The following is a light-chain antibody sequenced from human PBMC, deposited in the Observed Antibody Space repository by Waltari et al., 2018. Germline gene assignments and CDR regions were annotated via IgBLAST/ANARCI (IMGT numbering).Light chain of an antibody. V-gene: IGLV1-44*01. CDR1: TSNVGSNT. CDR3: VTWDDSLNGHAV. J-gene: IGLJ2*01. Sequence: QSVLTQPPSASGAPGQRVTISCSGSTSNVGSNTVNWYQQLPGTAPKLLIYSNDQRPSGVPDRFSASKSGTSASLVSGGLQSEDEADYYCVTWDDSLNGHAVFGGGTKLTVL. CDR2: SND.